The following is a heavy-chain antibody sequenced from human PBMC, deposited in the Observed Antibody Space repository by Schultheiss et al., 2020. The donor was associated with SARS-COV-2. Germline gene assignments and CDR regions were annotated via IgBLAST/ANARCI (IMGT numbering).Heavy chain of an antibody. CDR2: VYYTGKT. D-gene: IGHD2-2*01. J-gene: IGHJ4*02. Sequence: SETLSLTCSVSGGTISSYYWTWIRQPPGKKMEWIGFVYYTGKTHFNPSLESRVTMSVDASKNQFSLKLSSVTAADTAVFYCARGRYANIVVVPAAKYYFDYWGQGTLVTVSS. CDR1: GGTISSYY. CDR3: ARGRYANIVVVPAAKYYFDY. V-gene: IGHV4-59*12.